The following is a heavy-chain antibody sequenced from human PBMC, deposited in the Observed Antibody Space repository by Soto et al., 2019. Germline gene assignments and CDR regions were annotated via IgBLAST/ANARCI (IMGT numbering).Heavy chain of an antibody. Sequence: EVQLMESGGGLVQPGGSLRLSCAASRFTFSNYWMSWVRQAPGKGLEWVANIKQDGSEKYYVDSVKGRFTISRDNAKNSLYLQMNSLRAEDTAVYYCAREPNSIDYWGQGTLVTVSS. CDR2: IKQDGSEK. J-gene: IGHJ4*02. V-gene: IGHV3-7*01. D-gene: IGHD1-7*01. CDR3: AREPNSIDY. CDR1: RFTFSNYW.